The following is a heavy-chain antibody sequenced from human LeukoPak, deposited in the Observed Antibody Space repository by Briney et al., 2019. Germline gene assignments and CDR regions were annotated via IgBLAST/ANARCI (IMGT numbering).Heavy chain of an antibody. V-gene: IGHV3-23*01. J-gene: IGHJ4*02. D-gene: IGHD2-2*01. CDR2: VSGSGGST. CDR1: GFTFSSYA. Sequence: GGSLRLSCAASGFTFSSYAMYWVSQAPGKGLEWVSAVSGSGGSTYYADSVKGRFTISRDNSKNTLYLQVNSLRAEDTAVYYCAKTIRDQLLCSTDYWGQGTLVTVSS. CDR3: AKTIRDQLLCSTDY.